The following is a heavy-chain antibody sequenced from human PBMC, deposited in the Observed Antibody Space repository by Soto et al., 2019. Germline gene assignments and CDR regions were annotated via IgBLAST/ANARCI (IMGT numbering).Heavy chain of an antibody. D-gene: IGHD3-3*02. CDR1: GFTFSNQW. V-gene: IGHV3-7*01. Sequence: EVRMVASGGGVVQPGESLRLSCAASGFTFSNQWMSWVRQAPGKGLEWVANINQDGSAKSHVDSVEGRFTISRDNAKNSLYLQINTLRVEDTAVYYCARGPFWGQGTLVTVSS. J-gene: IGHJ4*02. CDR2: INQDGSAK. CDR3: ARGPF.